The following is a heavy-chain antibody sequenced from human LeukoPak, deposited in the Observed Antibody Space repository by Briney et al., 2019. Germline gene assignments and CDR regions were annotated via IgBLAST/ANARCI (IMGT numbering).Heavy chain of an antibody. J-gene: IGHJ5*02. CDR3: GRGLQKYYDFWSGYYYGNWLDP. D-gene: IGHD3-3*01. Sequence: WALVKVSCKASGYTFTSYDINWVRQATGQGLEWMGWMNPNSGNTGYAHKFQGRVTITSKTSISTDYMERRSLRSEDTAVYYCGRGLQKYYDFWSGYYYGNWLDPWGQGTLVTVSS. CDR1: GYTFTSYD. V-gene: IGHV1-8*01. CDR2: MNPNSGNT.